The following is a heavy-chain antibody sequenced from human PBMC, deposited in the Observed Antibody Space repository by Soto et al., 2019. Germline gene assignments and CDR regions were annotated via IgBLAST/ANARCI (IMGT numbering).Heavy chain of an antibody. CDR1: GFAFSDYY. CDR2: ISSSGNTI. J-gene: IGHJ4*02. D-gene: IGHD2-2*01. Sequence: QVQLVESGGGLVKPGGSLRLSCAASGFAFSDYYMTWIRQAPGKGLEWVSYISSSGNTIYYADSVKGRFTFSRDYAKNSLSLQMTSLRAEDTAVYYCARGFEDSKSYRFDFWGQGTLVTVSS. CDR3: ARGFEDSKSYRFDF. V-gene: IGHV3-11*01.